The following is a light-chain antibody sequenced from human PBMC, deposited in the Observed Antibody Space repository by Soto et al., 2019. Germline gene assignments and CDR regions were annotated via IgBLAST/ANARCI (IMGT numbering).Light chain of an antibody. CDR1: SSNIGTNY. CDR3: AAWDDSLSGYV. CDR2: RNN. Sequence: QCVLNQPRSASGTPGQRVTISCSGSSSNIGTNYVYWYQHLPGAAPQLIIYRNNERPSGVPDRFSGSKSGTSASLAISGLGSEDEADYYCAAWDDSLSGYVFATGTKVTVL. V-gene: IGLV1-47*01. J-gene: IGLJ1*01.